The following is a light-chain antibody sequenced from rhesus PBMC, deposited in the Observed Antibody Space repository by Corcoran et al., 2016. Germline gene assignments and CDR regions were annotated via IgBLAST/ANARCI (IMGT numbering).Light chain of an antibody. V-gene: IGLV2-32*01. CDR3: CSYAGSYTFYI. CDR2: EVS. CDR1: SSDIGGYNY. J-gene: IGLJ1*01. Sequence: QAALTQPRSVSGSPGQSVTISCTGTSSDIGGYNYVSWYQQHPGTAPKLMIYEVSRRPSGVSDRFSGSKSGNTASLTISGLQAEDDADYYCCSYAGSYTFYIFGAGTRLTVL.